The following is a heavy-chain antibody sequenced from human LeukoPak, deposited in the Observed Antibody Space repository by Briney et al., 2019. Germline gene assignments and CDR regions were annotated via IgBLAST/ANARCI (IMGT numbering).Heavy chain of an antibody. CDR1: GFTFSSYS. J-gene: IGHJ4*02. D-gene: IGHD6-19*01. CDR2: ISSSSSYI. CDR3: AKDNIAVAGTSGFFDY. V-gene: IGHV3-21*04. Sequence: GGSLRLSCAASGFTFSSYSMNWVRQAPGKGLEWVSSISSSSSYIYYADSVKGRFTISRDNAKNSLYLQMNSLRAEDTALYYCAKDNIAVAGTSGFFDYWGQGTLVTVSS.